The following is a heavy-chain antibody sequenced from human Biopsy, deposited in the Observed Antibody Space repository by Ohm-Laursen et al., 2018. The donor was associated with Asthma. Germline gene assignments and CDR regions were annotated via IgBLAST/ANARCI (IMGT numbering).Heavy chain of an antibody. CDR3: AKESRRDGYNRRNYYFDY. CDR1: GFTFSSYS. J-gene: IGHJ4*02. V-gene: IGHV3-23*01. CDR2: ISGSGGST. D-gene: IGHD5-24*01. Sequence: SLRLSCAATGFTFSSYSMSWVRQAPGKGLEWVSAISGSGGSTYYADSVKGRFTISRDNSKNTLYLQMNSLRAEDTAAYYCAKESRRDGYNRRNYYFDYWGQETLVTVSS.